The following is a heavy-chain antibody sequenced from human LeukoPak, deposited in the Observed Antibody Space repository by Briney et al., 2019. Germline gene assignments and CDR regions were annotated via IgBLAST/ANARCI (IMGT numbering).Heavy chain of an antibody. J-gene: IGHJ4*02. Sequence: SETLSLTCAVYGGSFSGYYWSWIRQPPGKGLEWIGEINHSGSTNYNPSLKSRVTISVDTSKNQFSLKLSSVTAADTAVYYCARVKGLVPRQYYFDYWGQGSLVTVSS. CDR3: ARVKGLVPRQYYFDY. CDR1: GGSFSGYY. V-gene: IGHV4-34*01. CDR2: INHSGST. D-gene: IGHD3/OR15-3a*01.